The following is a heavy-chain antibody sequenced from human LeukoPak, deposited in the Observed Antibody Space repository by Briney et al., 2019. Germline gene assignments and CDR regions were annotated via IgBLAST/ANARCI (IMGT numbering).Heavy chain of an antibody. J-gene: IGHJ4*02. CDR2: TSHSGST. V-gene: IGHV4-59*01. D-gene: IGHD3-3*01. CDR1: GFTFSSYA. Sequence: GSLRLSCVASGFTFSSYAMSWIRQPPGKGLEWIGYTSHSGSTNSNPSLKSRVTIPVDTSKNQFSLTLSSVTAADTAMYYCARAGKNSRGYDYWGQGTLVTVSS. CDR3: ARAGKNSRGYDY.